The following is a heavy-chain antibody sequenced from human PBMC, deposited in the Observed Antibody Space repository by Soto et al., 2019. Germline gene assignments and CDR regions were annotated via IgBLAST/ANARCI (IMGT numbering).Heavy chain of an antibody. CDR3: ASPVGYCSGGSCLSI. Sequence: AGGSLRLSCAASGFTFSSYGMHWVRQAPGKGLEWVAVIWYDGSNKYYADSVKGRFTISRDNSKNTLYLQMNSLRAEDTAVYYCASPVGYCSGGSCLSIWGQGTMVTVSS. V-gene: IGHV3-33*01. CDR1: GFTFSSYG. D-gene: IGHD2-15*01. CDR2: IWYDGSNK. J-gene: IGHJ3*02.